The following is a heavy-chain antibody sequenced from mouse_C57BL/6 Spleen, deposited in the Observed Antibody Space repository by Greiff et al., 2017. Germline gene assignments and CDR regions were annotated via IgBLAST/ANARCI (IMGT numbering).Heavy chain of an antibody. CDR2: ISSGGSYT. CDR1: GFTFSSYG. V-gene: IGHV5-6*01. Sequence: EVKLMESGGDLVKPGGSLKLSCAASGFTFSSYGMSWVRQTPDKRLEWVATISSGGSYTYYPDSVKGRFTISRDNAKNTLYLQMSSLKSEDTAMYYCARPHYDYGKFAYWGQGTLVTVSA. J-gene: IGHJ3*01. CDR3: ARPHYDYGKFAY. D-gene: IGHD2-4*01.